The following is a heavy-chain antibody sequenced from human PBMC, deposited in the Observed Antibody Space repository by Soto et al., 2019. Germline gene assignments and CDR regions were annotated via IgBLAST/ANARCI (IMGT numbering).Heavy chain of an antibody. D-gene: IGHD1-26*01. CDR1: GYTFTSYG. Sequence: ASVKVSCKASGYTFTSYGISWVRQAPGQGLEWMGWISAYNGNTNYAQKLQGRVTMTTDTSTSTAYMELRSLRSDDTAVDYCARDVIVGATDAFDIWGQGTMVTVSS. CDR2: ISAYNGNT. J-gene: IGHJ3*02. V-gene: IGHV1-18*01. CDR3: ARDVIVGATDAFDI.